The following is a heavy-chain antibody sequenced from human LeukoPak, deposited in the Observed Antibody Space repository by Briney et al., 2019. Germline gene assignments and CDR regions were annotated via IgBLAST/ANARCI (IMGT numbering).Heavy chain of an antibody. J-gene: IGHJ4*02. V-gene: IGHV4-34*01. CDR1: GGSFSGYY. CDR3: ARGGGGSSSWYARLGENDY. D-gene: IGHD6-13*01. Sequence: SETLSLTCAVYGGSFSGYYWSWIRQPPGKGLEWIGEINHSGSTNYNPSLKSRVTISVDTSKNQFSLKLSSVTAADTAVYYCARGGGGSSSWYARLGENDYWGQGTLVTVSS. CDR2: INHSGST.